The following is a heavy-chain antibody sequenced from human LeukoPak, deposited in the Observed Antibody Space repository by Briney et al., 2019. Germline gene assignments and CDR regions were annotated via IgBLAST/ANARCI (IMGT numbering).Heavy chain of an antibody. Sequence: PGGSLRLSCAASGFTFSSYGMHWVRQAPGKGLEWVAVISYDGSNKYYADSVKGRFTISRDNSKNTLYLQMNSLRAEDTAVYYCARENQVRKGDYYYYYMDVWGKGTTVTVSS. J-gene: IGHJ6*03. CDR1: GFTFSSYG. V-gene: IGHV3-30*03. CDR2: ISYDGSNK. CDR3: ARENQVRKGDYYYYYMDV. D-gene: IGHD1-1*01.